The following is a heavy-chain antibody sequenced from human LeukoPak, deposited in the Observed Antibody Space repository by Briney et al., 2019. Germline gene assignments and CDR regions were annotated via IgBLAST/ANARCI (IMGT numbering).Heavy chain of an antibody. J-gene: IGHJ5*02. Sequence: SETLSLTCTVSGGSISSSSYYWGWIRQPPGKGLEWIGSIYCSGSTYYNPSLKSRVTISVDTSKNQFSLKLSSVTAADTAVYYCARDGRYCSSTSCYFDPWGQGTLVTVSS. CDR2: IYCSGST. CDR3: ARDGRYCSSTSCYFDP. V-gene: IGHV4-39*07. D-gene: IGHD2-2*01. CDR1: GGSISSSSYY.